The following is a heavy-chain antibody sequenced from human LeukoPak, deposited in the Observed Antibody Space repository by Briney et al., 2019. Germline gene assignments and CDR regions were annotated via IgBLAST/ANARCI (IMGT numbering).Heavy chain of an antibody. J-gene: IGHJ4*02. CDR2: ISPSGNII. CDR1: GFTFSSYE. Sequence: GGSLRLSCAASGFTFSSYEMNWVRQAPGKGLEWVSYISPSGNIIFYADSVKGRFTISRDDSENTLSLQMNSLKIEDTAVYYCTKVIRGYSGSIDYWGQGTLVSVSS. CDR3: TKVIRGYSGSIDY. V-gene: IGHV3-48*03. D-gene: IGHD5-12*01.